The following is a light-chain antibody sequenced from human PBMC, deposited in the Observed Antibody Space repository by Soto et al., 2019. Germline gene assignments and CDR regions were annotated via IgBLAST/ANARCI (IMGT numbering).Light chain of an antibody. J-gene: IGKJ4*01. Sequence: EIVMTQSPATLSVSPGERATLSCRASQTVNSNLAWYQKKPGQAPRLLIYGASTRAPGIPARFSGSGSGTESTLTISSLQSEDFAVYYCQQYNNWPPLTFGGGTKVEIK. CDR2: GAS. CDR3: QQYNNWPPLT. V-gene: IGKV3D-15*01. CDR1: QTVNSN.